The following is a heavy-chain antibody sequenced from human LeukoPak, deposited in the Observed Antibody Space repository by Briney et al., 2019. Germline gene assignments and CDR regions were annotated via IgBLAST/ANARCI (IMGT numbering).Heavy chain of an antibody. CDR3: ARDAGNSGYGCDL. CDR1: GFILSQYG. Sequence: GGSLRLSCAASGFILSQYGLNWVRQAPGKGLEWISHIRYTSERFYADSVEGRFTISRDHARNSLYLQMNNLRGEDTAIYYCARDAGNSGYGCDLWGQGTLVTVSS. CDR2: IRYTSER. V-gene: IGHV3-48*01. J-gene: IGHJ5*02. D-gene: IGHD5-12*01.